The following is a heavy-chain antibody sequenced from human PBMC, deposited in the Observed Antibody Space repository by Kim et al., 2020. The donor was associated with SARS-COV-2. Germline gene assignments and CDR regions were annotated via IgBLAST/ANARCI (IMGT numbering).Heavy chain of an antibody. Sequence: GGSLRLSCAASGFTFSSYGMHWVRQAPGKGLEWVAVIWYDGSNKYYADSVKGRFTISRDNSKNTLYLQMNSLRAEDTAVYYCARGRVTMVRGVISQEPRYYYYGMDVWGQGTTVTVSS. CDR3: ARGRVTMVRGVISQEPRYYYYGMDV. V-gene: IGHV3-33*01. CDR2: IWYDGSNK. CDR1: GFTFSSYG. J-gene: IGHJ6*02. D-gene: IGHD3-10*01.